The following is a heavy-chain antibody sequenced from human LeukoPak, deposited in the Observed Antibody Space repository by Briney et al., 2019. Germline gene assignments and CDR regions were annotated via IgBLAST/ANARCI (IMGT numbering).Heavy chain of an antibody. CDR2: IGGSGGST. Sequence: GGSLRLSCAVSEFSVGANYMTWVRQAPGKGLEWVSAIGGSGGSTYYADSVKGRFTISRDNSKNTLYLQMNSLRAEDTAVYYCAKSRRDYGDFYFDYWGQGTLVTVSS. CDR1: EFSVGANY. CDR3: AKSRRDYGDFYFDY. V-gene: IGHV3-23*01. J-gene: IGHJ4*02. D-gene: IGHD4-17*01.